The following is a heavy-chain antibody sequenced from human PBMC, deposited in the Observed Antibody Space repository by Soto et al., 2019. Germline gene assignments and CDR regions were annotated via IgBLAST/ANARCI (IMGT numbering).Heavy chain of an antibody. D-gene: IGHD3-10*01. CDR1: GFTFSSYA. Sequence: EVQLLEFGGGLVQPGGSLRLSCAASGFTFSSYAMSWVRQAPGKGLEWVSAISGSGGSTYYADSVKGRFTISRDNSKNTLYLQMNSLRAEDSAVYYCAKDRLGFGELLSALWEVLDYWGQGTLLTVSS. CDR2: ISGSGGST. V-gene: IGHV3-23*01. J-gene: IGHJ4*02. CDR3: AKDRLGFGELLSALWEVLDY.